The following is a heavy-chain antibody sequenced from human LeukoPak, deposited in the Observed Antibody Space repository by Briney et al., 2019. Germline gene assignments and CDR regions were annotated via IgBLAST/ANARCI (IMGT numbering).Heavy chain of an antibody. Sequence: SETLSLTCTVSGGSISSSSYYWGWIRQPPGKGLEWIGSIYYSGSTYYNPSLKSRVTISVDTSKNQFSLKLSSVTAADTAVYYCARSVRQVVSTFDYWGQGTLVTVSS. D-gene: IGHD3-22*01. J-gene: IGHJ4*02. CDR3: ARSVRQVVSTFDY. V-gene: IGHV4-39*01. CDR1: GGSISSSSYY. CDR2: IYYSGST.